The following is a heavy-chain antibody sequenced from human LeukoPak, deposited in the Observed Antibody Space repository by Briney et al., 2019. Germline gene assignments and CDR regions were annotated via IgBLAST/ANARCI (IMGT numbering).Heavy chain of an antibody. V-gene: IGHV3-15*01. CDR1: GFTFSNAW. CDR3: PTSYTVTTEFDY. CDR2: IKSKTDDGTT. J-gene: IGHJ4*02. D-gene: IGHD4-17*01. Sequence: PGGSLRLSCAASGFTFSNAWMSWVRQAPGKGLEWVGRIKSKTDDGTTDYAAPVKGRFTISRDHSKNTLYLQMNSLKTQDTAVYYCPTSYTVTTEFDYWGQGTLVTVSS.